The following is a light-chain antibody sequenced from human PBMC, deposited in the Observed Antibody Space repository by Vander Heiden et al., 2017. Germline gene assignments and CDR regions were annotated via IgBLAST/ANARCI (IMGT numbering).Light chain of an antibody. CDR3: QAWDSSPHVG. J-gene: IGLJ2*01. V-gene: IGLV3-1*01. CDR1: KMGNKF. Sequence: SYEVTQPPSMSVSPGPTASIPCSGDKMGNKFVCWYQQKPGQSPRAGSYEDSKRPSGIPERFPGSHSGNTAHLTISGTQAVDEAYDYCQAWDSSPHVGFGGGTKLTVL. CDR2: EDS.